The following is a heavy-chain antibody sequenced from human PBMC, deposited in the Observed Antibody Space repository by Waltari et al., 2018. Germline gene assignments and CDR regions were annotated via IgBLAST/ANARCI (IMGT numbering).Heavy chain of an antibody. CDR3: TRGGDDSSWYWRN. D-gene: IGHD6-13*01. V-gene: IGHV3-7*01. CDR2: INQEGSEK. Sequence: EVQLVESGGGLVQPGGSLRLSCAASGFTFSNNWMTWVRQAPGRGLEWVANINQEGSEKYSVESVKGRFTISRDNAKNSLYLQRNSLRADDTAVYYCTRGGDDSSWYWRNWGQGTLVTVSS. J-gene: IGHJ4*02. CDR1: GFTFSNNW.